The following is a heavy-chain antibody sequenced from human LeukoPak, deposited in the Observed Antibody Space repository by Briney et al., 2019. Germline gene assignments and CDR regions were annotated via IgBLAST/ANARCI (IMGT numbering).Heavy chain of an antibody. CDR3: ARYKYAHGFDI. J-gene: IGHJ3*02. CDR2: MNPTDNT. V-gene: IGHV1-8*01. Sequence: ASVKVSCKASGYTSSSPDINWVRQATGKGLEWLGWMNPTDNTGYAQRFQGRVTMTRNTSINTAYLELTSLTSEDTAVYYCARYKYAHGFDIWGQGTMVTVSS. CDR1: GYTSSSPD. D-gene: IGHD2-8*01.